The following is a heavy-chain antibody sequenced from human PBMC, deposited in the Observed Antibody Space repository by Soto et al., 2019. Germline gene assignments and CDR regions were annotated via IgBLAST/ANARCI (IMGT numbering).Heavy chain of an antibody. D-gene: IGHD1-1*01. V-gene: IGHV1-69*02. CDR3: ARISTGTRNWFDP. CDR2: IIPILGIA. J-gene: IGHJ5*02. CDR1: GGTFSSYT. Sequence: SVKVSCKASGGTFSSYTISWVRQAPGQGLEWMGRIIPILGIANYAQKFQGRVTITADKSTSTAYMELSSLRSEDTAVYYCARISTGTRNWFDPWGQGTLVTVSS.